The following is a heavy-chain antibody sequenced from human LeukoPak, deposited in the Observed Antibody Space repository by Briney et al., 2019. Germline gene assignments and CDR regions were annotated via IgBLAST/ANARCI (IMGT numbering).Heavy chain of an antibody. J-gene: IGHJ4*02. CDR1: GFTFSNAW. V-gene: IGHV3-15*01. CDR3: AADVPEPTAPIDY. D-gene: IGHD2-2*01. CDR2: IKSKTDGGTT. Sequence: GGPLRLSCAASGFTFSNAWMSWVRQAPGKGLEWVGRIKSKTDGGTTDYAAPVKGRFTISRDDSKNVLYLQMYSLKTEDTAVYYCAADVPEPTAPIDYWGQGTLVTVSS.